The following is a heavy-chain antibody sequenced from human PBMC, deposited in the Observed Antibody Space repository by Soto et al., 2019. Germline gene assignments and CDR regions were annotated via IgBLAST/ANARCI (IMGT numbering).Heavy chain of an antibody. CDR1: GGSFSGYY. J-gene: IGHJ5*02. Sequence: SETLSLTCAVYGGSFSGYYWSWIRQPPGKGLEWIGEINHSGSTNYNPSLKSRVTISVDTSKNQFSLKLSSVTAADTAVYYCARFWIAAAAYNWFDPWGQGTLVTVSS. V-gene: IGHV4-34*01. D-gene: IGHD6-13*01. CDR2: INHSGST. CDR3: ARFWIAAAAYNWFDP.